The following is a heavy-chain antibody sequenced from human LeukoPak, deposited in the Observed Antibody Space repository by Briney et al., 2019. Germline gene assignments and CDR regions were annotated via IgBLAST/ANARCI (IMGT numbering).Heavy chain of an antibody. V-gene: IGHV4-59*01. CDR3: ARDSSPDWYFDL. CDR1: GGSISSYY. CDR2: IYYSGST. J-gene: IGHJ2*01. Sequence: SETLSLTCTVSGGSISSYYWSWIRQPPGKGLEWIGYIYYSGSTNYNPSLKSRVTISVDTSKNQFSLKLSSVTAADTAVYYCARDSSPDWYFDLWGRGTQVTVSS.